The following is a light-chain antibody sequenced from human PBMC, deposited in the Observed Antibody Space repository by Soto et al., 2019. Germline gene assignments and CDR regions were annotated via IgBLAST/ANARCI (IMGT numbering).Light chain of an antibody. CDR1: QSFRGL. CDR2: DAY. J-gene: IGKJ5*01. CDR3: QRRHMWPIT. Sequence: EVVLTQSPVTLSLSPGERATLSCRASQSFRGLLAWYQQKPGQAPRLLIYDAYNMATGIPPRFSGSGSGTDFTLTISSREPEDSAVYDCQRRHMWPITFGQGTRLEIK. V-gene: IGKV3-11*01.